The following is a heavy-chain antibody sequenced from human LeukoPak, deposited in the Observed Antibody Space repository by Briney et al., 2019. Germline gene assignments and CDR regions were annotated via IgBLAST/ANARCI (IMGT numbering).Heavy chain of an antibody. J-gene: IGHJ4*02. CDR1: GFTFSSYA. CDR3: AKDDAWLRFGE. Sequence: GGSLRLSCAASGFTFSSYAMNWVRQAPGKGLEWLSSISESGGTRDYADSVKGRFTISGDNSKNTLYLEVISLTAEDTAVYYCAKDDAWLRFGEWSQGTLVTVSS. D-gene: IGHD3-10*01. V-gene: IGHV3-23*01. CDR2: ISESGGTR.